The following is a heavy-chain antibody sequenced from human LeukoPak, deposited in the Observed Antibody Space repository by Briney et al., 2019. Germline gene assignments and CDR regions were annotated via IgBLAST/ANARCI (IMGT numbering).Heavy chain of an antibody. CDR1: GYTLTSYY. V-gene: IGHV1-46*01. J-gene: IGHJ6*02. CDR3: AREAVATINYYYGMDV. D-gene: IGHD5-12*01. CDR2: INPSGGST. Sequence: ASVKVSCKASGYTLTSYYMHWVRQAPGQGLEWMGIINPSGGSTSYAQKFQGRVTMTRDTSTSTVYMELSSLRSEDTAVYYCAREAVATINYYYGMDVWGQGTTVTVSS.